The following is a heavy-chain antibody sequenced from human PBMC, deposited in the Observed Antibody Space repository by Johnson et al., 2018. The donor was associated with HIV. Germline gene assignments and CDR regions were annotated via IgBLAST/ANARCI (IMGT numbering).Heavy chain of an antibody. V-gene: IGHV3-30*18. J-gene: IGHJ3*02. CDR3: AKARAAAGTSDAFDI. CDR1: GFSFSNYG. Sequence: QVQLVESGGGVVQPGRPLRLSCAASGFSFSNYGMAWVRQAPGKGLEWVAVISFAGVKTYYADSVKGRFTISRDNSKHTLYRQMNSLRAEDTAVYYCAKARAAAGTSDAFDIWGQGTMVTVSS. CDR2: ISFAGVKT. D-gene: IGHD6-13*01.